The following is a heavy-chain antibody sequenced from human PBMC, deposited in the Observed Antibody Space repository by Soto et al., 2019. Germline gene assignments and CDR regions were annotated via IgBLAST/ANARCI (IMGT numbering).Heavy chain of an antibody. CDR2: ISYDGSNK. J-gene: IGHJ6*02. CDR1: GFTFSSYA. D-gene: IGHD3-10*01. Sequence: QVQLVESGGGVVRPGRSLRLSCAASGFTFSSYAMHWVRQAPGKGLEWVAVISYDGSNKYYADSVKGRFTISRDNSKNTLYLQMNSLRAEDTAVYYCARKTPVRGVIIEDYYYYGMDVWGQGTTVTVSS. V-gene: IGHV3-30-3*01. CDR3: ARKTPVRGVIIEDYYYYGMDV.